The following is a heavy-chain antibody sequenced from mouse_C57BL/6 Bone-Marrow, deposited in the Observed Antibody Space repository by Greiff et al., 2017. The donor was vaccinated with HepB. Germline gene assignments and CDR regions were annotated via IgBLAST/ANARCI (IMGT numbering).Heavy chain of an antibody. CDR2: IYPGSGNT. Sequence: QVQLQQSGAELVRPGASVKLSCKASGYTFTDYYINWVKQRPGQGLEWIARIYPGSGNTYYNEKFKGKATLTAEKSSSTAYMQLSSLTSEDSAVYFCARGDDYSSFAYWGQGTLVTVSA. J-gene: IGHJ3*01. CDR1: GYTFTDYY. V-gene: IGHV1-76*01. CDR3: ARGDDYSSFAY. D-gene: IGHD1-1*01.